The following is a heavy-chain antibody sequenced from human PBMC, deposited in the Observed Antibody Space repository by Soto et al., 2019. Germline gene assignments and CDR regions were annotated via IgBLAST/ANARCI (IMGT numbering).Heavy chain of an antibody. CDR1: GFTFASFA. CDR2: INDRGDTT. V-gene: IGHV3-23*01. D-gene: IGHD7-27*01. J-gene: IGHJ2*01. CDR3: CLGWYFDL. Sequence: EEQLLESGGGLVQPGGSLRLSCVVSGFTFASFAMSWVLQPPGKGLECISTINDRGDTTYYADSVKGRFTISRDNSKNTLYLQMNSLRAEDTAVYSCCLGWYFDLWGRGTLVSVSS.